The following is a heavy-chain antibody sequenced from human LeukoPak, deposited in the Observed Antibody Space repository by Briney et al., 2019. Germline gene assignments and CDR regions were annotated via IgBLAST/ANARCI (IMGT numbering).Heavy chain of an antibody. V-gene: IGHV1-18*01. Sequence: GASVKVSCKASGYTFTSYGISRVRQAPGQGLEWMGWISAYNGNTNYAQKFQGRVTMTRDTSISTAYMELSRLRSDDTAVYYCARVPPWFGEFFDYWGQGTLVTVSS. CDR2: ISAYNGNT. D-gene: IGHD3-10*01. J-gene: IGHJ4*02. CDR3: ARVPPWFGEFFDY. CDR1: GYTFTSYG.